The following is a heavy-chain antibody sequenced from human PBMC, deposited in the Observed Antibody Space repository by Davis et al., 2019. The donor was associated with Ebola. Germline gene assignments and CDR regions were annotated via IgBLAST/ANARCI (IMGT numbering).Heavy chain of an antibody. V-gene: IGHV3-73*01. Sequence: GGSLRLSCAASGLTFSTSALHWVRQASGKGLEWVGRIRTNANNYATTYGASVKGRFTISRDDSKNTMYLQMNSLKTEDTAVYYCTRLSASSGYPLDPWGPGTLVTVSS. D-gene: IGHD3-22*01. CDR1: GLTFSTSA. J-gene: IGHJ5*02. CDR3: TRLSASSGYPLDP. CDR2: IRTNANNYAT.